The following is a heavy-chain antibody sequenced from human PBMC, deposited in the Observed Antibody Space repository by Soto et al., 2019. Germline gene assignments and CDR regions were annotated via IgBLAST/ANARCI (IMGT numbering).Heavy chain of an antibody. J-gene: IGHJ6*02. Sequence: PGGSLRLSCAASGFTFSSYAMSWVRQAPGKGLEWISAISGSGGSTYYADSVKGRFTISIDDAKNTLYLQMNSLRAEDTAVYYGAKQDGGVQQERHHRLYYYYGMDVWGQGTTVTVSS. V-gene: IGHV3-23*01. CDR1: GFTFSSYA. D-gene: IGHD1-1*01. CDR2: ISGSGGST. CDR3: AKQDGGVQQERHHRLYYYYGMDV.